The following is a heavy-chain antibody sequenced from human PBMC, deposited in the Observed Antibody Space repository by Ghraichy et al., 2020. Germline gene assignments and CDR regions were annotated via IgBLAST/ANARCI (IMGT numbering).Heavy chain of an antibody. J-gene: IGHJ4*02. D-gene: IGHD6-25*01. CDR3: ATGFNSGWSTH. Sequence: SVKVSCKALGGIFSNYAVTWVRQAPGQGLDWMGGIIPTSTTTIYAQKFQGRLTVTADRSTSTAYMELSSLRSDDTAVYYCATGFNSGWSTHWGQGTLVTVSS. CDR1: GGIFSNYA. CDR2: IIPTSTTT. V-gene: IGHV1-69*06.